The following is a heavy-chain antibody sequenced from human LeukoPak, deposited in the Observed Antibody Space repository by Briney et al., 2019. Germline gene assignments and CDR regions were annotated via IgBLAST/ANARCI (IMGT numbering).Heavy chain of an antibody. D-gene: IGHD3-10*01. V-gene: IGHV3-9*01. CDR1: GFTFDDYA. CDR2: IRWNSGSI. CDR3: AKDTGALYYYYGMDV. J-gene: IGHJ6*02. Sequence: PGGSLRLSCAASGFTFDDYAMHWVRQAPGKGLEWVSGIRWNSGSIGYADSVKGRFTISRDNAKNSLYLQMNSLRAEDTALYYCAKDTGALYYYYGMDVWGQGTTVTVSS.